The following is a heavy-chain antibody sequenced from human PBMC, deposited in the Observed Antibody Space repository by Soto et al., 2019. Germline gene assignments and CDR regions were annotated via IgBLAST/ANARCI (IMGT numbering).Heavy chain of an antibody. CDR2: SYYSGST. J-gene: IGHJ4*02. D-gene: IGHD1-26*01. CDR3: ARRYGGNLDY. V-gene: IGHV4-59*08. CDR1: GGSISSYY. Sequence: QVQLQESGPGLVKPSETLSLTCTVSGGSISSYYWSWIRQPPGKGLEWIGYSYYSGSTNYNPSLKSRVTLSVDTSKNQFSLKLSSVTAADTAVYYCARRYGGNLDYWGQGTLVTVSS.